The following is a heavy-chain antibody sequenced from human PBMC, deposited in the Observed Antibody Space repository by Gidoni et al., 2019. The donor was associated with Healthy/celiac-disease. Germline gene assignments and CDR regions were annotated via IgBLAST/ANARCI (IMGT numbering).Heavy chain of an antibody. CDR1: GGSISSYY. Sequence: QVQLQESGPGLVKPSETLSLTCTVSGGSISSYYWSWIRQPPGKGLEWIGYIYYSGSTNYNPSLKSRVTISVDTSKNQFSLKLSSVTAADTAVYYCARVIAGNWNYGDYGMDVWGQGTTVTVSS. J-gene: IGHJ6*02. V-gene: IGHV4-59*01. CDR2: IYYSGST. D-gene: IGHD1-7*01. CDR3: ARVIAGNWNYGDYGMDV.